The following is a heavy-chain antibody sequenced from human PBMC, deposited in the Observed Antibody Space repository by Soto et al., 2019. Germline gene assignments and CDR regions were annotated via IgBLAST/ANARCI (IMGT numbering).Heavy chain of an antibody. D-gene: IGHD6-19*01. V-gene: IGHV3-30*18. Sequence: GGSLRLSCAASGFTFSSYGMHWVRQAPGKGLEWVAVISYDGSNKYYADSVKGRFTISRDNSKNTLYLQMNSLRAEDTAVYYCAKGGWSPNWFDPWGQGTLVTVS. J-gene: IGHJ5*02. CDR3: AKGGWSPNWFDP. CDR1: GFTFSSYG. CDR2: ISYDGSNK.